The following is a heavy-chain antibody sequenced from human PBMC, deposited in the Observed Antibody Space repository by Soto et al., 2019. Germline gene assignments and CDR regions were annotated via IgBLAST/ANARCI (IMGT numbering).Heavy chain of an antibody. V-gene: IGHV3-23*01. CDR1: GFTFSSYA. D-gene: IGHD3-22*01. Sequence: RGSLRLSCAASGFTFSSYAMSWVRQAPGKGLEWVSAISGSGGSTYYADSVKGRFTISRDNSKNTLYLQMNSLRAEDTAVYYCAKRFYDSSGYDYWGQGTLVTVSS. CDR2: ISGSGGST. J-gene: IGHJ4*02. CDR3: AKRFYDSSGYDY.